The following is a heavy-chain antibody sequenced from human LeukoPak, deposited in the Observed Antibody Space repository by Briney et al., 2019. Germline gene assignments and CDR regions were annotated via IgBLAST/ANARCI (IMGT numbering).Heavy chain of an antibody. CDR1: GDSMNDHY. CDR3: ARHVARSPVWYLDL. D-gene: IGHD2-15*01. CDR2: IYYSGTN. V-gene: IGHV4-59*08. J-gene: IGHJ2*01. Sequence: SQTLSLTCTLAGDSMNDHYGSSIRQPPGNGREWIGCIYYSGTNNYSPSLKSRLNISLDTSKHQLSLNLRSVTAADTALYYCARHVARSPVWYLDLWGRGTLVTVSS.